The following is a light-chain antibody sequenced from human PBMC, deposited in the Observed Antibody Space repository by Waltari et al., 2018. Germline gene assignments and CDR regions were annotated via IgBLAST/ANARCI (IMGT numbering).Light chain of an antibody. J-gene: IGKJ2*01. V-gene: IGKV1-39*01. CDR3: QQSYSAPEYT. Sequence: DIQMTQSPSSLSASVGDRVTITCRASQRISSYLNWYQQKPGRAPKLLIFAASSLQSGVPSRLSGSGSGTDFTLTISSLQPEDFATYHCQQSYSAPEYTFGQGTKLEIK. CDR2: AAS. CDR1: QRISSY.